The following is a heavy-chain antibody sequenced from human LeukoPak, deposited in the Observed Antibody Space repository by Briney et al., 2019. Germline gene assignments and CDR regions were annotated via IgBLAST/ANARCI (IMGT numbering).Heavy chain of an antibody. D-gene: IGHD6-19*01. CDR3: ARDRSSGWYYFDY. Sequence: GGSLRLSCAASGFTVSSNYMSWVRQAPGKGLEWVSVIHSGGSTYYADSVKGRFTISRDNSKNTLYLQMNSLRAEDTAVYYCARDRSSGWYYFDYWGQGTLVTVSS. CDR1: GFTVSSNY. V-gene: IGHV3-66*01. J-gene: IGHJ4*02. CDR2: IHSGGST.